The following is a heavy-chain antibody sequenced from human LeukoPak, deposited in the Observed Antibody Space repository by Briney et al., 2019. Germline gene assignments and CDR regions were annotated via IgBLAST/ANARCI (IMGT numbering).Heavy chain of an antibody. CDR2: INPNSGGT. V-gene: IGHV1-2*02. CDR1: GYTFTSYY. Sequence: GASVKVSCKASGYTFTSYYMHWVRQAPGQGLEWMGWINPNSGGTNYAQKFQGRVTMTRDTSISTAYMELSRLRSDDTAVYYCARDGAPYYYDSSGYYSSGVDYWGQGTLVTVSS. J-gene: IGHJ4*02. D-gene: IGHD3-22*01. CDR3: ARDGAPYYYDSSGYYSSGVDY.